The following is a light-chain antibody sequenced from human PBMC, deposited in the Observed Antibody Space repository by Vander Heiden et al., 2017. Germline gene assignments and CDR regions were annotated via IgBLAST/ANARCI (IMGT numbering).Light chain of an antibody. J-gene: IGKJ1*01. CDR2: AAS. CDR1: QGISSY. V-gene: IGKV1-39*01. CDR3: QQSDSTPRT. Sequence: DIQMTQPPSSLPASVGDRVTITCRASQGISSYLNWYQQKPGKAPKLLIYAASSLESGVPSRFSGSGSGTDFTLTISSLQPEDFATYYCQQSDSTPRTFGQGTKVEIK.